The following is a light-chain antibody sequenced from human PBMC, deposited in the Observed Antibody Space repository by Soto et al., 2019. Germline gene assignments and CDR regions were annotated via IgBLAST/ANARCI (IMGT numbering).Light chain of an antibody. CDR1: QSVSSN. J-gene: IGKJ1*01. CDR2: GAS. Sequence: EIVMTQSPATLSVSPGERATLSCRASQSVSSNLAWYQQKHGQAPRILIYGASTRATGVPARFSGSGSGTEFTLTISSLQSEDFVVYYCQQYNNWPPWTFGQGTKVEI. V-gene: IGKV3-15*01. CDR3: QQYNNWPPWT.